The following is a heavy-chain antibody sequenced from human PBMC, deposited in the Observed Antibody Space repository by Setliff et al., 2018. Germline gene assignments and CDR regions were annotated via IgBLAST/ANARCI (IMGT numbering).Heavy chain of an antibody. CDR1: GDTFNNYA. Sequence: SVKVSCKTSGDTFNNYAITWVRQAPGQGPEWMGGIIPMFGPPTYAQQFQGRVTIAADESTTTVFMELSNLRPEDTAVYYCAKAAHDFSHYIVVVPAAHFDSWGQGTLVTVSS. D-gene: IGHD2-2*01. CDR3: AKAAHDFSHYIVVVPAAHFDS. J-gene: IGHJ4*02. V-gene: IGHV1-69*13. CDR2: IIPMFGPP.